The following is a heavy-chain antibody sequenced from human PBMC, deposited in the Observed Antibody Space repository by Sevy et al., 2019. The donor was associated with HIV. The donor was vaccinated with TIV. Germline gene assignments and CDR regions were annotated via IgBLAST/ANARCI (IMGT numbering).Heavy chain of an antibody. CDR2: IYYSGST. Sequence: SETLSLTCTVSGGSISSSSYYWGWIRQPPGKGLEWIGSIYYSGSTYYNPSLKSRVTISVDTPKNQFSLKLSSVTAADTAVYYCASNPRYCSGGSCYFHGMDVWGQGTTVTVSS. J-gene: IGHJ6*02. V-gene: IGHV4-39*01. D-gene: IGHD2-15*01. CDR1: GGSISSSSYY. CDR3: ASNPRYCSGGSCYFHGMDV.